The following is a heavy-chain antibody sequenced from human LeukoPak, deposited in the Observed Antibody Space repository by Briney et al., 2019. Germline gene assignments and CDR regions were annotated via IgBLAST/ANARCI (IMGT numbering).Heavy chain of an antibody. D-gene: IGHD7-27*01. Sequence: SETLSLTCTVSGGSISSYYWSWIRQPPGKGRESNGYIYYSASTNYNPSLKSRVTISVYTSKYRFSLKPSSVTAAATAVYYCARGAGAGFDYWGQGTLVTVSS. J-gene: IGHJ4*02. V-gene: IGHV4-59*01. CDR1: GGSISSYY. CDR3: ARGAGAGFDY. CDR2: IYYSAST.